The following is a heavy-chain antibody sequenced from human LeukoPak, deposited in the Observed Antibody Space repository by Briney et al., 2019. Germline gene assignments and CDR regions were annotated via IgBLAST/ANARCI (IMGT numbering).Heavy chain of an antibody. Sequence: SETLSLTCAVYGGSFSGYYWSWIRQPPGKGLAWIGEINHSGSTNYNPSLKSRVTISVDTSKNQFSLKLSSVTAADTAVYYCARGRWLRKKYYFDYWGQGTLVTVSS. CDR1: GGSFSGYY. CDR3: ARGRWLRKKYYFDY. J-gene: IGHJ4*02. V-gene: IGHV4-34*01. CDR2: INHSGST. D-gene: IGHD5-24*01.